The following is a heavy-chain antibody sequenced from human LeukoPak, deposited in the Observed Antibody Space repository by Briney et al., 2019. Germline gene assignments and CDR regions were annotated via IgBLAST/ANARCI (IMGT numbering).Heavy chain of an antibody. D-gene: IGHD6-13*01. Sequence: SETLSLTCTVSGYSISSGYFWGWIRQPPGKGLEWIGTNHSGSTYYNASLESRVTISVDTSKNQFSLKLSSVTAADTAVYYCARAYSSSWYFNWFDPWGQGTLVTVSS. J-gene: IGHJ5*02. CDR2: NHSGST. V-gene: IGHV4-38-2*02. CDR1: GYSISSGYF. CDR3: ARAYSSSWYFNWFDP.